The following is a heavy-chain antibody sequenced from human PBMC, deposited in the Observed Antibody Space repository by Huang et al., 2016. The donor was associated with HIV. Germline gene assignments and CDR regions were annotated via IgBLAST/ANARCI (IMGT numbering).Heavy chain of an antibody. CDR3: ARALADGSDYFDS. Sequence: QVQLVQSGLAVKKPGSSVKVSCQASGGTFSRDSISWVRQAPGPGLEWMGAIVPSLGKTTDAQRFQDRVTITADESTSTAYMNLNSLRSDDTAVYYCARALADGSDYFDSWGQGTLVTVSS. V-gene: IGHV1-69*01. J-gene: IGHJ4*02. D-gene: IGHD1-26*01. CDR2: IVPSLGKT. CDR1: GGTFSRDS.